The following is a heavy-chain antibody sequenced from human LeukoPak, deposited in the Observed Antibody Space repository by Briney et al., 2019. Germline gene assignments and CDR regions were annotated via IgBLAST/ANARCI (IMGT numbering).Heavy chain of an antibody. CDR3: ARQNLGADAFDI. D-gene: IGHD1-26*01. CDR2: IYYSGST. V-gene: IGHV4-39*01. J-gene: IGHJ3*02. Sequence: SETLSLTCTVSGGSISSSRYYWGWIRQPPGKGLEWIGSIYYSGSTYYNPSLKSRVTTSVDTSKNKFHLTLSSATAADTAVYYCARQNLGADAFDIWGQGTLVTVSS. CDR1: GGSISSSRYY.